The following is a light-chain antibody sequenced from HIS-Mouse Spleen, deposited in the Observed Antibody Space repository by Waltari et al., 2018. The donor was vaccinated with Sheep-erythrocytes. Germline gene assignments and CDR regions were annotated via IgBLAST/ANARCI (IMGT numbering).Light chain of an antibody. CDR3: CSYAGSSTPWV. CDR1: SSDVGSYNL. CDR2: EGS. V-gene: IGLV2-23*01. J-gene: IGLJ3*02. Sequence: QSALTQPASVSGSPGQSITISCTGTSSDVGSYNLVSWYQQHPGKAPKLMISEGSKRPSGVSNRFSGSTSGNTASLTISGLQAEDEADYYCCSYAGSSTPWVFGGGTKLTVL.